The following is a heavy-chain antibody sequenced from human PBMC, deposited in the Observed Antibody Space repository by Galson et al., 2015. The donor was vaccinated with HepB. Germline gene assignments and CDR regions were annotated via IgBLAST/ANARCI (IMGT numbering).Heavy chain of an antibody. CDR1: GFSFSDYY. Sequence: SLRLSCAASGFSFSDYYMSWIRQAPGKGLEGLSYISSNTIYTNYADSVKARFTVSRDNVKNSISLQMNRLSVEDTAIYYCARVADADYGAHSHFDSWGQGTLVTVSS. CDR3: ARVADADYGAHSHFDS. CDR2: ISSNTIYT. V-gene: IGHV3-11*06. D-gene: IGHD4-17*01. J-gene: IGHJ4*02.